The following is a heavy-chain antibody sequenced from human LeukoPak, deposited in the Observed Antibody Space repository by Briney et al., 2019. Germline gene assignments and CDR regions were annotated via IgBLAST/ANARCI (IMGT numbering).Heavy chain of an antibody. Sequence: PSETLSLTCTVSGGSISSYCWSWIRQPPGKGLEWIGYIYYSGNTNYNPSLKSRVTISVDTSKNQFSLKLSSVTAADTAVYYCARDKNEDPIAAAGTWWFDPWGQGTLVTVSS. D-gene: IGHD6-13*01. V-gene: IGHV4-59*01. CDR2: IYYSGNT. J-gene: IGHJ5*02. CDR1: GGSISSYC. CDR3: ARDKNEDPIAAAGTWWFDP.